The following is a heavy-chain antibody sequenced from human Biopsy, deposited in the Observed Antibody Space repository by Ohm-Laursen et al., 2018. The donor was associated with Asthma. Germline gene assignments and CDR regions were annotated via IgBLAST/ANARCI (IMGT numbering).Heavy chain of an antibody. CDR3: ARVFESSEWGPFYHFGLDV. CDR1: GISFSDYH. V-gene: IGHV3-11*01. J-gene: IGHJ6*02. D-gene: IGHD6-25*01. Sequence: SLRLSCTALGISFSDYHMPWIRKAPGKGLEGVSSISSIGSTTYPAESVKGRFTISRDNDQKSLFLQMGSLRAEDTAIYYCARVFESSEWGPFYHFGLDVWGQGATVAVSS. CDR2: ISSIGSTT.